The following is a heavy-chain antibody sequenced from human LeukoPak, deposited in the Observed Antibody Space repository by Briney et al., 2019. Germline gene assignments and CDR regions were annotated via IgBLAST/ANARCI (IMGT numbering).Heavy chain of an antibody. CDR3: ARAWSYYPNYYFDY. D-gene: IGHD3-10*01. J-gene: IGHJ4*02. CDR1: GCSISSYY. V-gene: IGHV4-59*01. Sequence: SETLSLTCTVSGCSISSYYWSWLRQPPGKGLEWIGYIYYSGSTNYNPSLKSRVTISVDTSKNQFSLTLSSVTAADTAVYYCARAWSYYPNYYFDYWGQGTLVTVSS. CDR2: IYYSGST.